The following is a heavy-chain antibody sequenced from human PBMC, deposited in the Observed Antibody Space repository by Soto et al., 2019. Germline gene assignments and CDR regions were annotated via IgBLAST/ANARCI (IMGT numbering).Heavy chain of an antibody. CDR1: GGTFSTYA. V-gene: IGHV1-69*12. Sequence: QVQLVQAGGEVKKPGSSVKVSCKASGGTFSTYAISWVRQAPGQGLEWMGGIIPIFDTANYAQKFQGRVTITADESTSTAYMERSSLRSEDTAVYYCARHDCISSSCYYYYYYGMDVWGQGTTVTVSS. CDR2: IIPIFDTA. D-gene: IGHD2-2*01. CDR3: ARHDCISSSCYYYYYYGMDV. J-gene: IGHJ6*02.